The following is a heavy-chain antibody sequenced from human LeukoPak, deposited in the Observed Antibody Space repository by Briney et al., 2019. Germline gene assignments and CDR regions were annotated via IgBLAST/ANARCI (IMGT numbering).Heavy chain of an antibody. CDR3: ARLSRGYYMDV. J-gene: IGHJ6*03. CDR1: GGSISSYY. Sequence: PSETLSLTCTVSGGSISSYYWSWIRQPAGTALEWIGRIYTSGTITYNPSLKSRVTMSVDTSKNQFSLKLSSVTAADTAVYYCARLSRGYYMDVWGKGTTVTVSS. CDR2: IYTSGTI. D-gene: IGHD3-10*01. V-gene: IGHV4-4*07.